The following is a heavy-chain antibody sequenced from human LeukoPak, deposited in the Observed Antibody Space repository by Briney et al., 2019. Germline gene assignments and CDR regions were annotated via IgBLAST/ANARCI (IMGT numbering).Heavy chain of an antibody. CDR1: RFTFSNYG. CDR3: AKDLVEYCGSDCYGVDS. Sequence: GGSLRLSCVASRFTFSNYGMYWVRQAPGKGLEWVAVIWYGGNYKYYADSVKGRFTISRDNSKKTLYLQMNSLRAEDTAVYYCAKDLVEYCGSDCYGVDSWGQGTLVTVSS. V-gene: IGHV3-30*02. J-gene: IGHJ4*02. D-gene: IGHD2-21*01. CDR2: IWYGGNYK.